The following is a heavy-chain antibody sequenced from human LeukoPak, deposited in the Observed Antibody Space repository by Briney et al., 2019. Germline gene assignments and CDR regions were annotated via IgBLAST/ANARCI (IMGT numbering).Heavy chain of an antibody. CDR1: DFNLRSNW. Sequence: PGRSLRLSCVASDFNLRSNWMDWVRQAPRKGLKWVANIKGDGSEKNYVDSVKGRFSISRDNAKNSLYLEMNGLRAEDTGVYYCAKEGDWSLDYWGQGALVTVSS. D-gene: IGHD1-1*01. V-gene: IGHV3-7*04. CDR2: IKGDGSEK. CDR3: AKEGDWSLDY. J-gene: IGHJ4*02.